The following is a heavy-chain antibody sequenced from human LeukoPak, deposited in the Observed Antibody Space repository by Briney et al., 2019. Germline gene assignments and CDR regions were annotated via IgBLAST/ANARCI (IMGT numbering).Heavy chain of an antibody. D-gene: IGHD3-22*01. J-gene: IGHJ4*02. CDR2: ISWDGSST. Sequence: GGSLRLSCAASGFSFDDYTMHWVRQAPGKGLEWVSLISWDGSSTYYADSAKGRFTISRDNSKNSLYLQMNSLRTEDTALYYCAKGDYYDSSGYYPDYWGQGTLVTVSS. CDR1: GFSFDDYT. V-gene: IGHV3-43*01. CDR3: AKGDYYDSSGYYPDY.